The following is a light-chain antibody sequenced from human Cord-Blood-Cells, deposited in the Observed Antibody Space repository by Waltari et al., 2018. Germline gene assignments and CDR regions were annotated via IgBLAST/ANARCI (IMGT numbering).Light chain of an antibody. V-gene: IGLV3-1*01. CDR2: QDS. Sequence: SYELTQPPSVSVSPGQTASITCSGDKWGDKYACWYQHKLGQSPVLVIYQDSKRPSGIPALFSGSTSRNTATLTLCGTRAMDGADYYCHAWDSRTVVFRGGTKLTVL. J-gene: IGLJ2*01. CDR3: HAWDSRTVV. CDR1: KWGDKY.